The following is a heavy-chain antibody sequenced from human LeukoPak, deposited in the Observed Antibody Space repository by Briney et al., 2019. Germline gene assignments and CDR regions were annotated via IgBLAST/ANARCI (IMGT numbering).Heavy chain of an antibody. Sequence: SETLSLTCTVSGGPISSYYWSWIRQPPGKGLEWIGYIYYSGSTNYNPSLKSRVTISVETSKNQFSLKLSSVTAADTAVYYCARVTYYYDSSGYFLDAFDIWGQGTMVTVSS. J-gene: IGHJ3*02. D-gene: IGHD3-22*01. CDR3: ARVTYYYDSSGYFLDAFDI. V-gene: IGHV4-59*01. CDR1: GGPISSYY. CDR2: IYYSGST.